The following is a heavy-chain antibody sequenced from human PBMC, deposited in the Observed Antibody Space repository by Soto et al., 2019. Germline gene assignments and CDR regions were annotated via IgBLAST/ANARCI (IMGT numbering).Heavy chain of an antibody. CDR2: ISYDGGNK. J-gene: IGHJ4*02. Sequence: QVQLVESGGGVVQPGRSLRLSCAASEFTFSTYGMHWVRQAPGKGLEWVAFISYDGGNKYYTDSVKGRFTISRDNSKNTLYLQMNSLRADDTAVYYCAKLSGSGYPPTLDYWGQGTLVTVSS. D-gene: IGHD3-22*01. V-gene: IGHV3-30*18. CDR1: EFTFSTYG. CDR3: AKLSGSGYPPTLDY.